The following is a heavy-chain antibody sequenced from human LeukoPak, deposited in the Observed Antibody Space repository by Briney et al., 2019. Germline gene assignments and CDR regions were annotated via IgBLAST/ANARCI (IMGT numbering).Heavy chain of an antibody. J-gene: IGHJ4*02. V-gene: IGHV3-23*01. Sequence: PGGSLRLSWAASGFTFHNYVMSWVRQAPGKGLEWVSAISSSGDITFYADSVKGRFTLSRDNSRYTLYLQMNSLRAEDAAMYYCAKDRPNYHESNGHYYRRNGDYWGQGTLVTVA. CDR1: GFTFHNYV. CDR2: ISSSGDIT. CDR3: AKDRPNYHESNGHYYRRNGDY. D-gene: IGHD3-22*01.